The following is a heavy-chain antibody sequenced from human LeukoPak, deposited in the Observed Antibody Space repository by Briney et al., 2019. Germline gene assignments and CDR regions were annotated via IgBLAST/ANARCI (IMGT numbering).Heavy chain of an antibody. CDR1: GGSISSGGYY. CDR3: ARKSGYSSGWYLGPLDY. D-gene: IGHD6-19*01. Sequence: PSQTLSLTCTVSGGSISSGGYYWSWIRQHPGKGLEWIGYIYYSGSTYYNPSLKSRVTISVDTSKNQFSLKLSSVTAADTAVYYCARKSGYSSGWYLGPLDYWGQGTLVTVSS. CDR2: IYYSGST. J-gene: IGHJ4*02. V-gene: IGHV4-31*03.